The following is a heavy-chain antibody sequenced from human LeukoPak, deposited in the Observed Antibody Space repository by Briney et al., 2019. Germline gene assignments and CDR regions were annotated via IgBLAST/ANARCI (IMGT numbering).Heavy chain of an antibody. D-gene: IGHD3-16*01. CDR3: AVGGLYSSYYYGMDV. J-gene: IGHJ6*02. CDR2: IYYSGST. V-gene: IGHV4-59*01. Sequence: SETLSLTCTVSGGSISSYSWSWIRQPPGKGLEWIGYIYYSGSTNYNPSLKSRVTISVDTSKNQFSLKLSSVTAADTAVYYCAVGGLYSSYYYGMDVWGQGTTVTVSS. CDR1: GGSISSYS.